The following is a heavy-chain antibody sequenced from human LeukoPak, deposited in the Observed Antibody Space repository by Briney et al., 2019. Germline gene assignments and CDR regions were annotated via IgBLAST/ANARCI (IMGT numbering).Heavy chain of an antibody. J-gene: IGHJ4*02. CDR3: ARDYYDLWSGHMY. Sequence: SVKVSCKASGGTFSSYAISWVRQAPGQGLEWMGRIIPIFGTANYAQKFQGRVTITTDESTSTAYMELSSLRSEDTAVYYCARDYYDLWSGHMYWGQGTLVTVSS. D-gene: IGHD3-3*01. CDR2: IIPIFGTA. CDR1: GGTFSSYA. V-gene: IGHV1-69*05.